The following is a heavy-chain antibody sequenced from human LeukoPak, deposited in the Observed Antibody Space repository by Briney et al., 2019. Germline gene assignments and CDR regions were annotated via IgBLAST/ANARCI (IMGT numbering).Heavy chain of an antibody. CDR2: VDPSDSYT. CDR1: GYSFTSYW. V-gene: IGHV5-10-1*01. D-gene: IGHD3-9*01. J-gene: IGHJ4*02. CDR3: ARGDILTGYYWVY. Sequence: PEESLRISCKGSGYSFTSYWISWVRQMPGKGLEWMGRVDPSDSYTNYSPSFQGHVTISADKSISTAYLRWNSLKASDTAMYYCARGDILTGYYWVYWGQGTLVTVSS.